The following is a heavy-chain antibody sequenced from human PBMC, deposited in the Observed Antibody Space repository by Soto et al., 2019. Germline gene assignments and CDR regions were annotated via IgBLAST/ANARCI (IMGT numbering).Heavy chain of an antibody. Sequence: GGSLRLSCEASGFTFSDSAMSWVRQAPGKGLEWVSGISGSGGRTDYADSVKGRFIISRDNSKNTLYLQMNSLRAEDTAVYYCAKYASSSWSLFDYWRHGTLVTVSS. CDR2: ISGSGGRT. CDR1: GFTFSDSA. D-gene: IGHD6-13*01. J-gene: IGHJ4*01. CDR3: AKYASSSWSLFDY. V-gene: IGHV3-23*01.